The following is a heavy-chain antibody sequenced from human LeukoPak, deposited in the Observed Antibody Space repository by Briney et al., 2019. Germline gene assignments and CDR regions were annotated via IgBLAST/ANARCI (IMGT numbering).Heavy chain of an antibody. V-gene: IGHV4-34*01. J-gene: IGHJ4*02. CDR3: AKDHSVGDYEGDYFDY. CDR2: INHSGST. CDR1: GGSFSGYY. D-gene: IGHD4-17*01. Sequence: SETLSLTCAVYGGSFSGYYWSWIRQPPGKGLEWIGEINHSGSTNYNPSLKSRVTISVDTSKNQFSLKLSSVTAEDTAVYYCAKDHSVGDYEGDYFDYWGQGTLVTVSS.